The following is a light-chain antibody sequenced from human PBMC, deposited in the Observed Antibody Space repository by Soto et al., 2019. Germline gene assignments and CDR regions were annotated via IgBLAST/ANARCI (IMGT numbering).Light chain of an antibody. J-gene: IGLJ2*01. CDR3: AGWDDSLNGPI. CDR2: NNN. Sequence: QSVLTQPPSVSGTPGQRVTISCSGSSSNIGSNTVNWYQQLPGTAPKLLIYNNNQRPSGVPDRFSGSKSGTSASLAISGLQSEDEADYYCAGWDDSLNGPIFGGGTKLTVL. V-gene: IGLV1-44*01. CDR1: SSNIGSNT.